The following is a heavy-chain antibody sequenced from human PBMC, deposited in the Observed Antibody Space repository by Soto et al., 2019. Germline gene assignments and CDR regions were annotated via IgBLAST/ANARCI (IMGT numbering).Heavy chain of an antibody. CDR2: IYYSGST. Sequence: SETLSLTCAVSGYSISSSNWWGWIRQPPGKGLEWIGYIYYSGSTYYNPSLKSRVTMSVDTSKNQFSLKLSSVTVVYMAVYYCAIIISGSFDYWGQGTLVTVSS. D-gene: IGHD1-26*01. CDR1: GYSISSSNW. V-gene: IGHV4-28*01. J-gene: IGHJ4*02. CDR3: AIIISGSFDY.